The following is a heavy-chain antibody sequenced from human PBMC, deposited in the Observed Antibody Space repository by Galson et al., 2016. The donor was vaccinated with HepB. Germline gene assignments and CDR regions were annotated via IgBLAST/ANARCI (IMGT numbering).Heavy chain of an antibody. CDR2: MYYTGRA. D-gene: IGHD3-22*01. CDR3: ARDPRGDYYYDSSGYSHFDL. J-gene: IGHJ4*02. CDR1: GGSITNYY. V-gene: IGHV4-59*01. Sequence: ETLSLTCSVSGGSITNYYWSWIRQTPTNALEWIGSMYYTGRATYSLSLKSRVTISVDTSKKQFSLNLSSVTAADTAVYYCARDPRGDYYYDSSGYSHFDLWGQGTPVTVSA.